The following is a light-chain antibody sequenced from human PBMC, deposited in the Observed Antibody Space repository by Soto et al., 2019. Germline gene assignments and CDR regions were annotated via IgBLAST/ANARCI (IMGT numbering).Light chain of an antibody. J-gene: IGLJ3*02. Sequence: QSVLTQPPSASGTPGQRVTISCSGSSSNIGVNYVYWYQHLPGTAPKLLIYKNTQRPSGVPDRFSGSKSGTSASLAISGLGSEDEADYYCAAWDDSLNGGVFGGGTKLTVL. CDR2: KNT. CDR1: SSNIGVNY. CDR3: AAWDDSLNGGV. V-gene: IGLV1-47*01.